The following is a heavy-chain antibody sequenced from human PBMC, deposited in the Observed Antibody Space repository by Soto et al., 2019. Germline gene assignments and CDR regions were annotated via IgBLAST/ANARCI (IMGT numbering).Heavy chain of an antibody. CDR3: ARVSPSGNSYYFDY. Sequence: SETLSLTCTVSGGSVSSGSYYWSWIRQPPGKGLEWIGYIYYSGSTNYNPSLKSRVTISVDTSKNQFSLKLSSVTAADTAVYYCARVSPSGNSYYFDYWGQGTLVTSPQ. D-gene: IGHD2-21*02. J-gene: IGHJ4*02. CDR1: GGSVSSGSYY. CDR2: IYYSGST. V-gene: IGHV4-61*01.